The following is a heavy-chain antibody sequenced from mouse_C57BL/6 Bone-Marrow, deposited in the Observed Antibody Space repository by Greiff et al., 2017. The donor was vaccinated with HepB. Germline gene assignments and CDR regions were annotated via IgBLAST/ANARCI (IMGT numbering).Heavy chain of an antibody. CDR1: GYTFTSYW. CDR2: IDPSDSYT. J-gene: IGHJ3*01. Sequence: QVQLQQPGAELVMPGASVKLSCKASGYTFTSYWMHWVKQRPGQGLEWIGEIDPSDSYTNYNQKFKGKSTLTVDKSSRPAYMQLSSLTSEDSAVYYCARGRSSWFAYWGQGTLVTVSA. D-gene: IGHD1-1*01. CDR3: ARGRSSWFAY. V-gene: IGHV1-69*01.